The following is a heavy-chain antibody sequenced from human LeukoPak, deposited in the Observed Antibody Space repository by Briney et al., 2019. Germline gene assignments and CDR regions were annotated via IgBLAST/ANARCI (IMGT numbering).Heavy chain of an antibody. J-gene: IGHJ4*02. V-gene: IGHV3-7*01. Sequence: GGSLRLSCTTSGFAFTLYWMAWIRQSPGKGLEWVTNINQDESQQYYLESVEGRFTVSRDNARNSVYLHMNNLRVEDTAVYYCSNGIYSPSYWGRGTLVTVSS. D-gene: IGHD6-13*01. CDR1: GFAFTLYW. CDR3: SNGIYSPSY. CDR2: INQDESQQ.